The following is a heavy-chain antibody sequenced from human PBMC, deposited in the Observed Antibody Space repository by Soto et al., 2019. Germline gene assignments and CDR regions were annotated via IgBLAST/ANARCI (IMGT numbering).Heavy chain of an antibody. CDR1: GYSFTSYW. CDR2: IYPGDSDT. V-gene: IGHV5-51*01. Sequence: LGESLKISCKGSGYSFTSYWIGWVRQMPGKGLEWMGIIYPGDSDTRYSPSFQGQVTISADKSISTAYLQWSSLKASDTAMYYCARRASIAVAGDAFDIWGQGTMVTVSS. D-gene: IGHD6-19*01. CDR3: ARRASIAVAGDAFDI. J-gene: IGHJ3*02.